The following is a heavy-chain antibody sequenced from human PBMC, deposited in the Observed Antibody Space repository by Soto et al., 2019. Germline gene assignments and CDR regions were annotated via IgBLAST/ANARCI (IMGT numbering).Heavy chain of an antibody. CDR3: ACEKCPYTIAVGGDH. D-gene: IGHD6-19*01. V-gene: IGHV3-33*03. CDR2: IWYDGSNE. Sequence: QVQLVESGGGVVQPGRSLRLSCAASGFTFSSYGMHWVRQAPGKGLEWVAVIWYDGSNEYYADSVKGRFTISRDNSKNTMYLQMNSLRAEDTAIYYCACEKCPYTIAVGGDHWGQGTLVTVSS. J-gene: IGHJ4*02. CDR1: GFTFSSYG.